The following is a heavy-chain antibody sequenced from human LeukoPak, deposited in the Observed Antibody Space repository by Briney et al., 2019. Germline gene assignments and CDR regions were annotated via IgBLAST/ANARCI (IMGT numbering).Heavy chain of an antibody. D-gene: IGHD3-10*01. V-gene: IGHV4-4*07. CDR3: ARDQELGF. J-gene: IGHJ4*02. Sequence: KPSETPSLTCTVSGASINSYYWNWIRQPAGKGLEWIGHSYISGSTDYNPSLKSRVTVSVDTSQNQFSLKLTSVTAADTAVYYCARDQELGFWGQGTLVTVSS. CDR2: SYISGST. CDR1: GASINSYY.